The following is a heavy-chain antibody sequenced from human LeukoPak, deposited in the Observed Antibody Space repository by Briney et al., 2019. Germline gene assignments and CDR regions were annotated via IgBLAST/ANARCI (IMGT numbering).Heavy chain of an antibody. CDR2: FDPEDGET. V-gene: IGHV1-24*01. Sequence: VASVKVSCKVSGYTLTELSMHWVRQAPGQGLEWMGGFDPEDGETIYAQKFQGRVTMTEDTSTDTAYMELSSLRSEDTAVYYCANADYYDSSGYINWLDPWGQGTLVTVSS. CDR1: GYTLTELS. J-gene: IGHJ5*02. D-gene: IGHD3-22*01. CDR3: ANADYYDSSGYINWLDP.